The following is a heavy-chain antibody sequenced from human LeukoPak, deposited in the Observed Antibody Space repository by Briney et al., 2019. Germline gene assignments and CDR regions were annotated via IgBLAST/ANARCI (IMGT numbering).Heavy chain of an antibody. CDR3: ARDRAGTPY. D-gene: IGHD1-14*01. Sequence: GGSLRLSCAASGFTFSDYWMTWVRQATGKGLEGVANIKEDKSAKYYVDSVKGRFTISRDNAKNSLYLQMNSLKAEDTAVYYCARDRAGTPYWGQGTLVTVSS. CDR1: GFTFSDYW. CDR2: IKEDKSAK. J-gene: IGHJ4*02. V-gene: IGHV3-7*01.